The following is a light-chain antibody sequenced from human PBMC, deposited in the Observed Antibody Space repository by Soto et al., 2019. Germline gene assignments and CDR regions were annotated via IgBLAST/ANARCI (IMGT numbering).Light chain of an antibody. CDR1: QSVSSH. J-gene: IGKJ1*01. CDR2: GAS. V-gene: IGKV3-20*01. Sequence: EIVLTQSPATLSWSRGERATLSCRASQSVSSHLAWYQHKPGQAPRLLFYGASSRATGIPDRFSGSGSGTDGTITIGRLETEDGAVYYCQQYGSSRWTFGQGTKVDIK. CDR3: QQYGSSRWT.